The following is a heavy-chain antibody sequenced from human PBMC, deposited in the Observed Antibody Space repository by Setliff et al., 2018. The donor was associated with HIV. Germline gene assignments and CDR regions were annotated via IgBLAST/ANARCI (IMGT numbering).Heavy chain of an antibody. D-gene: IGHD2-2*01. V-gene: IGHV3-23*01. CDR1: GFTFNNYA. CDR2: ISGSTGST. Sequence: GGSLRLSCAASGFTFNNYAMSWVRQAPGKGLEWVSAISGSTGSTYYADSVKGRFTISRDNSKNTLYLQMNSLRAEDTAVYYCAKVGPMRSRENDYWGQGTLVTVSS. CDR3: AKVGPMRSRENDY. J-gene: IGHJ4*02.